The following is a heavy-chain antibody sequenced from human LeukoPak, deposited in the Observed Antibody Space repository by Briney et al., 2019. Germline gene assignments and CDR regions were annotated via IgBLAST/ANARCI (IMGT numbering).Heavy chain of an antibody. J-gene: IGHJ4*02. CDR1: GYTFTSYD. CDR2: MNPNSGNT. Sequence: ASVKVSCKASGYTFTSYDINWVRQATGQGLEWMGWMNPNSGNTGYAQKFQGRVTITRNTSISTAYMELSSLRSEDTAVYYCTRERQQLVLIDYWGQGTLVTVSS. V-gene: IGHV1-8*03. CDR3: TRERQQLVLIDY. D-gene: IGHD6-13*01.